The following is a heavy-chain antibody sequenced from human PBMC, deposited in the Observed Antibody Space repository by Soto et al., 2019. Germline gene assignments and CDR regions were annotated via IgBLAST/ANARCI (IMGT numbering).Heavy chain of an antibody. CDR1: GYTFTGYY. CDR3: ARGPKTTVTDEHSLIRYYYYGMDV. J-gene: IGHJ6*02. CDR2: INPNSGGT. V-gene: IGHV1-2*04. D-gene: IGHD4-17*01. Sequence: QVPLVQSGAEVKKPGASVKVSCKASGYTFTGYYMHWVRQAPGQGLEWMGWINPNSGGTNYAQKFQGWVTMTRDTSISTAYMELSRLRSDDTAVYYCARGPKTTVTDEHSLIRYYYYGMDVWGQGTTVTVSS.